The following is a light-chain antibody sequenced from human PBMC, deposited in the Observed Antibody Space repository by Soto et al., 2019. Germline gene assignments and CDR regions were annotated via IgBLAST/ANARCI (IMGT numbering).Light chain of an antibody. CDR3: AAWDASLGGFYV. Sequence: QSLLTQPASVSGSAGQSITISCSGTMRDVGSNTVNWYQHLTGTAPKLLIYSNNHRPSGVPDRFSASKTGASASLAISGLQSEDEGDYYCAAWDASLGGFYVFGSGTKVTVL. V-gene: IGLV1-44*01. CDR2: SNN. CDR1: MRDVGSNT. J-gene: IGLJ1*01.